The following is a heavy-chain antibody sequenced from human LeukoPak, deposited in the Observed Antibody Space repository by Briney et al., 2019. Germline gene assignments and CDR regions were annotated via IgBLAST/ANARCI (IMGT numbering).Heavy chain of an antibody. V-gene: IGHV3-15*01. Sequence: GGSLRLSCAASGFTFTNVWMRWDRQTPWKGREWVGRIKSKSDGETTDYAAPVKGRFTISRDDAKTMVYLQMNSLKSEDTAVYYCTTDRGSVWGQGTLVTVSS. CDR2: IKSKSDGETT. J-gene: IGHJ4*02. CDR3: TTDRGSV. CDR1: GFTFTNVW.